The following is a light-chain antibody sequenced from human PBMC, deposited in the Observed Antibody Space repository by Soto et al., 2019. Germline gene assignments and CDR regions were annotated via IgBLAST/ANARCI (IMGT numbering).Light chain of an antibody. CDR3: QNLDSAAFT. CDR1: QDISNY. V-gene: IGKV1-27*01. CDR2: AAS. J-gene: IGKJ3*01. Sequence: DIQMTQSPPSLSASVGDRVTITCRASQDISNYLAWYQQRQGKVPRLLIYAASTLQSGVPSRFSGSVSGTDFTLTISSLLPEDAATYYCQNLDSAAFTFGPGTKVDIK.